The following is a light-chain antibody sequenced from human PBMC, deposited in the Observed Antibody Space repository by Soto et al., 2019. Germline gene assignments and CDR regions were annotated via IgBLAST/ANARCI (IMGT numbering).Light chain of an antibody. Sequence: DIVLTQSPGTLSLSPGEGATLSCRASQTVSSGYLAWYQQKHGQAPRLLIYGASSRATGIPDRFSGSGSGTDFTLTISRLEPEDFAVYYCQQYSRSPPTFGHGTKVDIK. CDR3: QQYSRSPPT. CDR1: QTVSSGY. CDR2: GAS. V-gene: IGKV3-20*01. J-gene: IGKJ1*01.